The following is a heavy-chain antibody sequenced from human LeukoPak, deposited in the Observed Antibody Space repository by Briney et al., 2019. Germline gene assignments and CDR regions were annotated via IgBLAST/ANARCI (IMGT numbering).Heavy chain of an antibody. CDR3: ARDSRKYHYYGMDV. Sequence: NPSETLSLTCAVYGGSFSGYYWSWIRQPPGKGLEWIGEINHSGSTNYNPSLKSRVTISVDTSKNQFSLKLSSVTAADTAVYYCARDSRKYHYYGMDVWGQGTTVTVSS. CDR1: GGSFSGYY. J-gene: IGHJ6*02. V-gene: IGHV4-34*01. CDR2: INHSGST. D-gene: IGHD2-21*01.